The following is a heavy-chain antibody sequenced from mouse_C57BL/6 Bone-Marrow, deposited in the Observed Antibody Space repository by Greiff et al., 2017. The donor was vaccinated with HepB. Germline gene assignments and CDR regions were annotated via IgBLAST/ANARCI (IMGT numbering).Heavy chain of an antibody. D-gene: IGHD1-1*01. CDR3: ARAGGSSYDYYAMDY. Sequence: LVKPGASVQMSCKASGYTFTDYHMHWVKQSHGKSLEWIGYINPNNGGTSYNQKFKGKATLTVNKSSSTAYMELRSLTSEDSAVYYCARAGGSSYDYYAMDYWGQGTSVTVSS. V-gene: IGHV1-22*01. CDR2: INPNNGGT. J-gene: IGHJ4*01. CDR1: GYTFTDYH.